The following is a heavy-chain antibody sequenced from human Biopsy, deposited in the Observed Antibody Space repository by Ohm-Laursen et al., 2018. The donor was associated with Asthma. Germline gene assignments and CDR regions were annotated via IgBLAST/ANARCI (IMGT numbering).Heavy chain of an antibody. D-gene: IGHD3-22*01. Sequence: GASVKVSCNTSGYTVTRYAINWVRQAPGQGLEWMGWINTNTGNPTYAQGFTGRFVFSLDTSVNTAHLQINSLKAEDTAVYYCARMISYYHEMRAPFFDYWGQGTLVTVSS. CDR2: INTNTGNP. CDR3: ARMISYYHEMRAPFFDY. J-gene: IGHJ4*02. CDR1: GYTVTRYA. V-gene: IGHV7-4-1*02.